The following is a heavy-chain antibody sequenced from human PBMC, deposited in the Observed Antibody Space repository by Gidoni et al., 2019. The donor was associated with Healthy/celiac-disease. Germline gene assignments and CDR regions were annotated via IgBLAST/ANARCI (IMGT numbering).Heavy chain of an antibody. CDR3: ARDTYYDSSGYSY. Sequence: EVQLVESGGGLVQPGVSLRLSCAASGFTVSSNYMSWVRQAPGKGLEGVSVIYSGGSTYYADSVKGRFTISRDKSKNTLYLQMNSLRAEDTAVYYCARDTYYDSSGYSYWGQGTLVTVSS. CDR1: GFTVSSNY. V-gene: IGHV3-66*02. CDR2: IYSGGST. J-gene: IGHJ4*02. D-gene: IGHD3-22*01.